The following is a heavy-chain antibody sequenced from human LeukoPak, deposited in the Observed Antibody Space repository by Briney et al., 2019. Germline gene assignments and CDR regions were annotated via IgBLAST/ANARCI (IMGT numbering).Heavy chain of an antibody. Sequence: GGSLRLSCAASGFTFSNYGMNWVRQAPGKGLEWVSSISSSSTYIYYADSVKGRFTISRDKANNSLFLQMDSLRAEDTAVYYCARDPCLRPLGRSTCYFDFWGQGTLVTVSS. J-gene: IGHJ4*02. CDR3: ARDPCLRPLGRSTCYFDF. V-gene: IGHV3-21*06. CDR1: GFTFSNYG. D-gene: IGHD3-10*01. CDR2: ISSSSTYI.